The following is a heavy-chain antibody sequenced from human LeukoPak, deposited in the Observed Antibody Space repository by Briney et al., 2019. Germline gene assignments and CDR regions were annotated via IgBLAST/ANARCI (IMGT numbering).Heavy chain of an antibody. CDR2: ISAYNGNT. CDR3: ARDLEWFGESHAFDI. V-gene: IGHV1-18*01. D-gene: IGHD3-10*01. CDR1: GYAFTSYG. Sequence: ASVKVSCKASGYAFTSYGISWVRQAPAQGLELMGWISAYNGNTNYAQKLQGRVTMTTDTSTSTAYMELRSLRSDDTAVYYCARDLEWFGESHAFDIWGQGTMVTVSS. J-gene: IGHJ3*02.